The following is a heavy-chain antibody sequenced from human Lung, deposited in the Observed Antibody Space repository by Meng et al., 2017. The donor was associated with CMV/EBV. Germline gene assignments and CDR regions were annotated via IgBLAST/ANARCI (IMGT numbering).Heavy chain of an antibody. Sequence: ASVKVSCKASGYTFTTYDINWVRQAPGQGPEWLGWMNTNSGNTGYAKKFQGRVTFTRVTSTTTAYMELSRLTSEDTAIYYCARTRIEVVPDGTEIKYFNYGMDVWGHGTXVTVSS. CDR3: ARTRIEVVPDGTEIKYFNYGMDV. CDR2: MNTNSGNT. V-gene: IGHV1-8*01. D-gene: IGHD2-2*01. J-gene: IGHJ6*02. CDR1: GYTFTTYD.